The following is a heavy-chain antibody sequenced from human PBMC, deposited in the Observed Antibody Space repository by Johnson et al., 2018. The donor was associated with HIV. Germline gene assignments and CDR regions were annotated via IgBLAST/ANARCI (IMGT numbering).Heavy chain of an antibody. CDR2: IYSGGST. CDR3: AKEDWMPI. Sequence: VQLVESGGGLVQPGGSLRLSCAASGFTVSSNYMSWVRQAPGKGLEWVSVIYSGGSTYYADSVKGRFPITRDNSKNTLYLQMNSLRAEDTAVYYCAKEDWMPIWGQGTMVTVSS. V-gene: IGHV3-66*01. J-gene: IGHJ3*02. CDR1: GFTVSSNY. D-gene: IGHD3/OR15-3a*01.